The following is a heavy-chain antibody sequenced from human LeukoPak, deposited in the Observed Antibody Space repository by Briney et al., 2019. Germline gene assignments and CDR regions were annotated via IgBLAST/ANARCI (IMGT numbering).Heavy chain of an antibody. D-gene: IGHD2-2*01. Sequence: LSETLSLTCSVSGGSISSGTYYWSWIRQHPGKGLEWIGYIYYSGSTYYNPSLKSRITISVDTSKNQFSLKLSSVTAADRAVYYCARLVVRRWYYGMDVWGQGTTVTVSS. J-gene: IGHJ6*02. CDR2: IYYSGST. CDR1: GGSISSGTYY. V-gene: IGHV4-31*03. CDR3: ARLVVRRWYYGMDV.